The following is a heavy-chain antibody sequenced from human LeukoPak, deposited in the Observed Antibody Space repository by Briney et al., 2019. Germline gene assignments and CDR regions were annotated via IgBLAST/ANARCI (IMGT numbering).Heavy chain of an antibody. CDR2: IIPIFGTA. J-gene: IGHJ6*03. CDR3: ARGEYQLHLYYYYYYMDV. D-gene: IGHD2-2*01. CDR1: GGTFSSYA. V-gene: IGHV1-69*05. Sequence: GPAVKVSYKASGGTFSSYAISWVRQAPGQGLEWMGGIIPIFGTANYAQKFQGRVTITTDESTSTAYMELSSLRSEDTAVYYCARGEYQLHLYYYYYYMDVWGKGTTVTVSS.